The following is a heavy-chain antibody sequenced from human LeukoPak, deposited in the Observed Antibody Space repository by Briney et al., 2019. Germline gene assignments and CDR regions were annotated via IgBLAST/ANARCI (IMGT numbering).Heavy chain of an antibody. D-gene: IGHD3-10*01. V-gene: IGHV4-59*01. Sequence: SETLSLTCTVSGGSISSYYWSWIRQPAGKGLEWIGYIYYSGSTNYNPSLKSRVTISVDTSKNQFSLKLSSVTAADTAVYYCARDGSPLWFGEFPYYFDYWGQGTLVTVSS. J-gene: IGHJ4*02. CDR1: GGSISSYY. CDR2: IYYSGST. CDR3: ARDGSPLWFGEFPYYFDY.